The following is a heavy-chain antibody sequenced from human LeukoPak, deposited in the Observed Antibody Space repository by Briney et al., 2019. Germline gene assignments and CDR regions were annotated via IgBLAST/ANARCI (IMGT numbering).Heavy chain of an antibody. CDR1: GDSISSYY. V-gene: IGHV4-59*01. Sequence: SETLSLTCTVSGDSISSYYWGWIRQSPEKGLECIGYIYYSAGTYYNPSLKSRVTISVDTSKNQFSLKLTSVTAADTAVYYCARVTYYYDTSGPNGYFDLWGRGTLVTVSS. D-gene: IGHD3-22*01. CDR2: IYYSAGT. CDR3: ARVTYYYDTSGPNGYFDL. J-gene: IGHJ2*01.